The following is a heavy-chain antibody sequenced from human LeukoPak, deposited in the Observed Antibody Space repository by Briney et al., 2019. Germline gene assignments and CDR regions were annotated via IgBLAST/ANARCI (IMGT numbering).Heavy chain of an antibody. CDR1: GFTFSNYA. CDR2: ISGSGIST. Sequence: GGSLRLSCAASGFTFSNYAMSWVRQAPGKGLEWVSGISGSGISTYYADSVKGRFTISRDNSKNTLYLQMTSLRAEDTAVYYCANMAMVLVDYWGQGTLVTVSS. D-gene: IGHD3-10*01. J-gene: IGHJ4*02. CDR3: ANMAMVLVDY. V-gene: IGHV3-23*01.